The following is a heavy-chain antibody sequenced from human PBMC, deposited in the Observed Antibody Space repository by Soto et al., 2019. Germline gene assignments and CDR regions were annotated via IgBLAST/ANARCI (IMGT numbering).Heavy chain of an antibody. CDR2: IVPISGTT. CDR1: GGTFNYYA. Sequence: QVQLVQSGAEVKKPGSSVKVSCKVSGGTFNYYAINWVRQAPGQGLEWMGGIVPISGTTNYAQKFQGRVTITAEESTKKGYMELSSLRSEDTAVYYCARSGVVVNAFDIWGQGTLVTVSS. J-gene: IGHJ3*02. D-gene: IGHD2-21*01. CDR3: ARSGVVVNAFDI. V-gene: IGHV1-69*12.